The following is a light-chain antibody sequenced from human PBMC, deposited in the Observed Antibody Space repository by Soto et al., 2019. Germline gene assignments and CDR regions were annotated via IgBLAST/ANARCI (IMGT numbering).Light chain of an antibody. CDR1: SPNIGSKT. CDR2: SNN. CDR3: AEWDDSLNGYV. V-gene: IGLV1-44*01. Sequence: QSVLTQPPSASATPAQILTISCSGISPNIGSKTVNWYQQLPGTAPKLLIYSNNQRPSGVPERFSGSKSGTTASLAISGLQSEDEADYYCAEWDDSLNGYVFGTGTKVTVL. J-gene: IGLJ1*01.